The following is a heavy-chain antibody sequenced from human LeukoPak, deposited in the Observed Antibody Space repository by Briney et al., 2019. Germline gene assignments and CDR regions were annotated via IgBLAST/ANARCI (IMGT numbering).Heavy chain of an antibody. J-gene: IGHJ4*02. V-gene: IGHV3-48*02. D-gene: IGHD5-12*01. CDR3: ARDTNVEMATITSNYFDY. CDR1: GFTFSSYS. Sequence: GGSLRLSCAASGFTFSSYSMNWVRQAPGKGLEWVSYISSSSSTIYYADSVKGRFTISRDNAKNSLYLQMNSLRDEDTAVYYCARDTNVEMATITSNYFDYWGQGTLVTVSS. CDR2: ISSSSSTI.